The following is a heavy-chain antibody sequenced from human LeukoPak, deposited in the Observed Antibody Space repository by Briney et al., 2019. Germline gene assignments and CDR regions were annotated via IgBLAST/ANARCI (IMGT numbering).Heavy chain of an antibody. J-gene: IGHJ4*02. CDR2: IYTSGST. CDR3: ARERGSYYRITFDY. V-gene: IGHV4-61*02. D-gene: IGHD1-26*01. CDR1: GGSISSGSYY. Sequence: PSETLSLTCTVSGGSISSGSYYWSWIRQPAGKGLEWIGRIYTSGSTNYNPSLKSRVTISVDTSKNQFSLKLSSVTAADTAVYYCARERGSYYRITFDYWGQGTLVTVSS.